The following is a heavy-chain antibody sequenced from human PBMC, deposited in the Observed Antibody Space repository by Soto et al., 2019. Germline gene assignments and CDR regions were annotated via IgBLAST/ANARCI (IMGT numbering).Heavy chain of an antibody. D-gene: IGHD6-19*01. CDR3: AIAVEGQFDY. Sequence: EVQLVESGGGLVQPGGSLRLTCAASGFPFSIYSMNWVRQAPGKGLEWSSYITSDTNTIKYADSVKGRCTISRDNAKNLVELQMNSLRDEDTAVYFCAIAVEGQFDYWGQGTVVTVSS. CDR2: ITSDTNTI. J-gene: IGHJ4*02. V-gene: IGHV3-48*02. CDR1: GFPFSIYS.